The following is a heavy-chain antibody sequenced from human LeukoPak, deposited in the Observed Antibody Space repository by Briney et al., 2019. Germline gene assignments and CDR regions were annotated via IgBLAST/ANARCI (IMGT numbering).Heavy chain of an antibody. CDR2: INHSGST. CDR3: ARESVVGASHTFDI. D-gene: IGHD1-26*01. V-gene: IGHV4-34*01. J-gene: IGHJ3*02. CDR1: GFTFSSYA. Sequence: GSLRLSCTASGFTFSSYAMSWVRQPPGKGPEWIGEINHSGSTNYNPSLKSRVTISVDTSENQFSLKLSSVTAADTAVYYCARESVVGASHTFDIWGQGTMVTVSS.